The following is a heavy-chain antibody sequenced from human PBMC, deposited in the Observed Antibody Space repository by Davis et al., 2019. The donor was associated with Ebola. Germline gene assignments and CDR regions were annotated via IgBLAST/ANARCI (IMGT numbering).Heavy chain of an antibody. Sequence: ASVKVSCKASGYTFTGYYMHWVRQAPGQGLEWMGWINPNSGGTNYAQKFQGRVTMTRDTSISTAYMELNRLRSGDTAVYYCARARIAVAGTGFAFDIWGQGTLVTVSS. J-gene: IGHJ4*02. D-gene: IGHD6-19*01. CDR3: ARARIAVAGTGFAFDI. CDR2: INPNSGGT. CDR1: GYTFTGYY. V-gene: IGHV1-2*02.